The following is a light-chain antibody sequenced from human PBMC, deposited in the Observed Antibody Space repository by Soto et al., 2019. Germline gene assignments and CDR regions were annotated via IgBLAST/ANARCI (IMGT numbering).Light chain of an antibody. CDR2: GAS. CDR3: LQHNSYPFT. V-gene: IGKV1-17*01. CDR1: QDIRNA. J-gene: IGKJ3*01. Sequence: DIQMTQSPSSLSASVGDRVTITCRASQDIRNALGWYQQKPGKAPKRLIYGASSLQSGVPSRFSGSRSGTEFTLTISSLQPEDFAAYYCLQHNSYPFTFGPGTKVDIK.